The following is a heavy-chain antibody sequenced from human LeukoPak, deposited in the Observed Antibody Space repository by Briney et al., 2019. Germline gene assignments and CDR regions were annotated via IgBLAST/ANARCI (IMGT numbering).Heavy chain of an antibody. CDR3: ARASDSGDWHLGY. CDR2: VYDRGGT. Sequence: SETLSLTCTVSGGSISSGGYYWSWIRQSPGKGLEWIGYVYDRGGTNYNPSLKSRAIISADTSKDQFSLKVTSVTAADTAVYYCARASDSGDWHLGYWGQGTLVTVSS. J-gene: IGHJ4*02. CDR1: GGSISSGGYY. V-gene: IGHV4-61*08. D-gene: IGHD2-21*02.